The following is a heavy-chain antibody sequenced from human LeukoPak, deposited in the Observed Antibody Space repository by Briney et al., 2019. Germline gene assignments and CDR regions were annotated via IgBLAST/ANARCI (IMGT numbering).Heavy chain of an antibody. V-gene: IGHV4-59*01. CDR1: GGSISSYY. D-gene: IGHD5-12*01. CDR3: ARDRGLGYSGYDLGY. J-gene: IGHJ4*02. CDR2: IYYSGST. Sequence: PSETLSLTCTVSGGSISSYYWSWIRQPPGKGLEWIGYIYYSGSTNYNPSLKSRVTISVDTSKNQFSMKLSSVTAADTAVYYCARDRGLGYSGYDLGYWGQGTLVTVSS.